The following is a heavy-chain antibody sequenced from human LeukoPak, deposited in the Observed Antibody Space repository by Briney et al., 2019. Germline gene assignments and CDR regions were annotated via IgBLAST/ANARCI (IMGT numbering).Heavy chain of an antibody. CDR3: ALIAAAGTGDFDY. V-gene: IGHV1-69*13. Sequence: GASVKVSCKASGGPFSNYAISWVRQAPGQGLEWMGGIIPIFGTGNYAQKFQDRVTITADESTSTAYMELSSLRSEDTAVYYCALIAAAGTGDFDYWGQGTLVTVSS. D-gene: IGHD6-13*01. J-gene: IGHJ4*02. CDR1: GGPFSNYA. CDR2: IIPIFGTG.